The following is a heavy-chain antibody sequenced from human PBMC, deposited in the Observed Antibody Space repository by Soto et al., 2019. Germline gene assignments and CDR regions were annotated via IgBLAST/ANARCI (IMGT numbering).Heavy chain of an antibody. CDR1: GFTFSSYA. Sequence: GGSLRLSCAASGFTFSSYAMSWVRQAPGKGLEWVSAISGSGGSTYYADSVKGRFTISRDNSKNTPYLQMNSLRAEDTAVYYGAKGPGNSSGWYEGVDYWGQGTLVTVSS. V-gene: IGHV3-23*01. D-gene: IGHD6-19*01. CDR2: ISGSGGST. J-gene: IGHJ4*02. CDR3: AKGPGNSSGWYEGVDY.